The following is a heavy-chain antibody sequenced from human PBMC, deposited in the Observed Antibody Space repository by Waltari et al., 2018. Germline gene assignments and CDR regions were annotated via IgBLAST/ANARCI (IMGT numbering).Heavy chain of an antibody. Sequence: EVQLVQSGAEVKKPGESLKISCKVSGYKFTNYWLGWVRQVPGKGLEWMGTIYPGDSDTRYSPSFQGLVTISVDKSTNTAYLQWSSLKASDTAMYYCARPHSGSYVGAFDMWGQGTKVTVSS. CDR3: ARPHSGSYVGAFDM. V-gene: IGHV5-51*01. J-gene: IGHJ3*02. CDR2: IYPGDSDT. CDR1: GYKFTNYW. D-gene: IGHD1-26*01.